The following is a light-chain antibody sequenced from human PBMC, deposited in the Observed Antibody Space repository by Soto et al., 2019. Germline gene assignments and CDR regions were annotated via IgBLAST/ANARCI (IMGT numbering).Light chain of an antibody. CDR2: DVS. V-gene: IGLV2-14*01. Sequence: QSALTQPASVSGSPGQSITISCTGTSSDVGGYNYVSWYQQHPGKAPKLMIYDVSNRPSGVSNRFSGSKSGTTASLTISGLQAEDEADYYCQSYDSSLSALYVFGTGTKVTVL. CDR1: SSDVGGYNY. J-gene: IGLJ1*01. CDR3: QSYDSSLSALYV.